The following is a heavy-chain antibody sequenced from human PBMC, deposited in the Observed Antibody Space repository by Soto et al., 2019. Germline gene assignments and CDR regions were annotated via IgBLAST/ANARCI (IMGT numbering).Heavy chain of an antibody. CDR1: GFDSSYYW. Sequence: PGGSRRLSCALSGFDSSYYWIQWFRQSPGKGLEWVSRIDPDGTTTNYADSVKGRFSVSRDNAKKTIYLQMNSLTADDTALYYCARGPRPSSAGTGAYWGQGTLVTVSS. V-gene: IGHV3-74*01. J-gene: IGHJ1*01. D-gene: IGHD1-1*01. CDR3: ARGPRPSSAGTGAY. CDR2: IDPDGTTT.